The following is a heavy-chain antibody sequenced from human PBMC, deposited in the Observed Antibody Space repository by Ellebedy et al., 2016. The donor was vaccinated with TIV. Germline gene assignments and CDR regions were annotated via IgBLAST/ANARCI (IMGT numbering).Heavy chain of an antibody. V-gene: IGHV7-4-1*02. J-gene: IGHJ3*02. CDR1: GYTFASYG. CDR3: ARTGIWGNAFDI. CDR2: INTNSGNP. D-gene: IGHD7-27*01. Sequence: AASVKVSCKASGYTFASYGVIWVRQAPGQGLEWMGWINTNSGNPTYAQAFTGRIVFSLDTSVSTAYLQISSLRAEDSAVYYCARTGIWGNAFDIWGQGTMVTVSS.